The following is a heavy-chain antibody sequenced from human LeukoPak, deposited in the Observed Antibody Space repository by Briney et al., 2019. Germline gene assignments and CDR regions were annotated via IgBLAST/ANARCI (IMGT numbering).Heavy chain of an antibody. CDR3: ARDLKPYSSGWYAYYYYYMDV. D-gene: IGHD6-19*01. J-gene: IGHJ6*03. CDR2: ISSSSSYI. CDR1: GFTFSNYV. V-gene: IGHV3-21*01. Sequence: GGSLRLSCAASGFTFSNYVMTWVRQAPGKGLEWVSSISSSSSYIYYADSVKGRFTISRDNAKNSLYLQMNSLRAEDTAVYYCARDLKPYSSGWYAYYYYYMDVWGKGTTVTISS.